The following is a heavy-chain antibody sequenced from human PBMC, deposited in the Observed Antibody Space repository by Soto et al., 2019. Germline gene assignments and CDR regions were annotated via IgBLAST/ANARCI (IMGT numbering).Heavy chain of an antibody. Sequence: DVQLVESGGGLVKPGGSLRLSCAASRFTFSNYNMNWVRQAPGKGLEWVSSISGSSLYINYADSLKGRLTISRDNAKDSLYLQMDSLRVEDTAVYYCARDSGAGAFDIWGQGTMVIVSS. V-gene: IGHV3-21*01. CDR1: RFTFSNYN. J-gene: IGHJ3*02. CDR2: ISGSSLYI. CDR3: ARDSGAGAFDI. D-gene: IGHD3-10*01.